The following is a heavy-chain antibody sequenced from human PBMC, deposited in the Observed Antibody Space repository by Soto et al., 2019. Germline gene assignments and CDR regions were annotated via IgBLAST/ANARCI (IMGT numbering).Heavy chain of an antibody. V-gene: IGHV3-15*01. CDR1: GFTFSNAW. CDR2: IKSKTDGGTT. CDR3: TTDPAMTTVTTYGFDP. Sequence: EVQLVESGGGLVKPGGSLRLSCAASGFTFSNAWMSWVRQAPGKGLEWVGRIKSKTDGGTTDYAAPVKGRFTISRDDSKKTLYLQMNSLKTEYTAVYYCTTDPAMTTVTTYGFDPCGKGTLVTVSS. J-gene: IGHJ5*02. D-gene: IGHD4-17*01.